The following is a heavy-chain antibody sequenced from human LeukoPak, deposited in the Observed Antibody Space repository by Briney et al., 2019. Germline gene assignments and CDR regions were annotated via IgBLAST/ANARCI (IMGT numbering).Heavy chain of an antibody. CDR1: GGSINYYY. CDR2: IYYSGNT. CDR3: ARAPQLSSWNDY. J-gene: IGHJ4*02. Sequence: SETLSLTCTVSGGSINYYYWSWIRQPPGKGLEWIGYIYYSGNTNYNPSLKSRVTISVDTSKNQFSLKLSSVTAADTAVYYCARAPQLSSWNDYWGQGTLVTVSS. D-gene: IGHD6-13*01. V-gene: IGHV4-59*08.